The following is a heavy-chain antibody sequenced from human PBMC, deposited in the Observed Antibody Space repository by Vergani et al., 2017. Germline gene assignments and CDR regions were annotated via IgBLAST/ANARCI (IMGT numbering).Heavy chain of an antibody. V-gene: IGHV4-59*01. Sequence: QAQLQESGPGLVKPSETLSLTCTVSGGSISSYYWSWIRQPPGKGLEWIGYIYYSGSTNYNPSLKSRVTISVDTSKNQFSLKLSSVTAADTAVYYCARAILGATIYFDYWGQGTLVTVSS. CDR3: ARAILGATIYFDY. CDR1: GGSISSYY. CDR2: IYYSGST. D-gene: IGHD5-12*01. J-gene: IGHJ4*02.